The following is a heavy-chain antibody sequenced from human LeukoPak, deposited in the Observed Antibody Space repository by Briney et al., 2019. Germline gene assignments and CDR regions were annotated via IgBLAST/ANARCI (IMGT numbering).Heavy chain of an antibody. CDR2: IYSGGST. D-gene: IGHD5-12*01. Sequence: PGGSLRLSCAASGFTVGSNFMNWVRQAPGKGLEWVSVIYSGGSTYYADSMKGRFTISRDNSENTVYLQMNSLRPEDTAVYYCARDQEGGFGYWGQGTLVTVSS. CDR3: ARDQEGGFGY. V-gene: IGHV3-53*05. CDR1: GFTVGSNF. J-gene: IGHJ4*02.